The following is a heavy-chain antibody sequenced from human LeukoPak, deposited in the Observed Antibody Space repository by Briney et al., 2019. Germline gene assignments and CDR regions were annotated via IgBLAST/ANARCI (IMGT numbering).Heavy chain of an antibody. CDR2: IDSSDSYT. CDR1: GYSFTSYW. J-gene: IGHJ6*04. V-gene: IGHV5-10-1*01. CDR3: ARRGMDV. Sequence: GASLQISCKGAGYSFTSYWISWGRQLPGKGLEGMGRIDSSDSYTKYSASFQGHVTISAHKSISTAYLQWSSLKASDTAMYYCARRGMDVWGKGTPVTVSS.